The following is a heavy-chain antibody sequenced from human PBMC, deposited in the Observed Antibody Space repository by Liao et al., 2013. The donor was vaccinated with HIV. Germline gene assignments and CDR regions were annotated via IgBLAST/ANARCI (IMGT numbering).Heavy chain of an antibody. V-gene: IGHV4-61*02. CDR3: AREFLTGDFDY. D-gene: IGHD3-9*01. J-gene: IGHJ4*02. CDR2: IYAAETT. Sequence: QVQLQQWGAGLLKPSETLSLTCTVSGGSIGSGSFFWSWIRQPAGKGLEWIGRIYAAETTKYNPSLKSRVTISADTTNNQFSLRLTSVTAADTAVYYCAREFLTGDFDYWGQGSLVTVS. CDR1: GGSIGSGSFF.